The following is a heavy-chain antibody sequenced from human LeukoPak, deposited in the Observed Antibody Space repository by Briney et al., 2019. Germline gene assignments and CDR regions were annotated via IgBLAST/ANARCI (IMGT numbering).Heavy chain of an antibody. V-gene: IGHV3-23*01. D-gene: IGHD3-3*01. Sequence: GGSLRLSCAASGFTFSSYAMSWVRQAPGKGLEWVSAISGSGGSTYYADSVKGRFTISRDNSKNTLYLHMNSLRAEDTAVYYCAKTYSDFWSGYYTVDYYMDVWGKGTAVTVSS. J-gene: IGHJ6*03. CDR2: ISGSGGST. CDR3: AKTYSDFWSGYYTVDYYMDV. CDR1: GFTFSSYA.